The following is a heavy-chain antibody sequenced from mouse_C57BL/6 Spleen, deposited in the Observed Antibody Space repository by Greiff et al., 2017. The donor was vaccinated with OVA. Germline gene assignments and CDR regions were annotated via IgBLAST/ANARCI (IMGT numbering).Heavy chain of an antibody. CDR3: ARGPLWYFDV. CDR1: GFTFSDYG. CDR2: ISSGSSTI. V-gene: IGHV5-17*01. J-gene: IGHJ1*03. Sequence: DVQLQESGGGLVKPGGSLKLSCAASGFTFSDYGMHWVRQAPEKGLEWVAYISSGSSTIYYADTVKGRFTISRDNAKNTPFLQMTSLRSEDTAMYYCARGPLWYFDVWGTGTTVTVSS.